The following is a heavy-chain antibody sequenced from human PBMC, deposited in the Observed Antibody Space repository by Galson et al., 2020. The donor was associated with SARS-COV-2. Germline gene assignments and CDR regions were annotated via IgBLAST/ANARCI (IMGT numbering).Heavy chain of an antibody. J-gene: IGHJ6*03. D-gene: IGHD3-22*01. CDR3: VRVGDRPPLRYMDV. Sequence: VSGPTLVKPTETLTLTCTVSGFSLNNMGVSWIRQPPGKALEWLAHIFSNDEKSYSTSLKSRLTISKDTSKSQVVLTMTNMDPVETATYYCVRVGDRPPLRYMDVWGKGTTVTVSS. V-gene: IGHV2-26*01. CDR1: GFSLNNMG. CDR2: IFSNDEK.